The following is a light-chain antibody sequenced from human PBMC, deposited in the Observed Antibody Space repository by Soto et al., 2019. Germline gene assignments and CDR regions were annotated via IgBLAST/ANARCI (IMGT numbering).Light chain of an antibody. Sequence: EIVFTQSPATLSLSPGGRATLSCRTSQSVSSHVAWYQQKPGQAPRLLIYDVSNRATGIPARFSGSGSGTDFTLTISSLEPEDFAVYYCQQRSNWPRTFGQGTKVDIK. CDR2: DVS. CDR3: QQRSNWPRT. J-gene: IGKJ1*01. CDR1: QSVSSH. V-gene: IGKV3-11*01.